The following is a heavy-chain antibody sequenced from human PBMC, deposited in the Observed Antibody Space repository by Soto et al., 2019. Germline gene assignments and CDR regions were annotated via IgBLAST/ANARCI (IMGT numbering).Heavy chain of an antibody. V-gene: IGHV1-3*01. D-gene: IGHD3-22*01. J-gene: IGHJ4*02. Sequence: QVQLVQSGAEVKKPGASVKVSCKASGYTFTSYAMHWVRQAPGQRLEWMGWINAGNGNTKYSQKFQGRVTITTDTSASTAYMELSSLRSEDTAVYYCARVGKISGFDPWGQGTLVTVSS. CDR2: INAGNGNT. CDR1: GYTFTSYA. CDR3: ARVGKISGFDP.